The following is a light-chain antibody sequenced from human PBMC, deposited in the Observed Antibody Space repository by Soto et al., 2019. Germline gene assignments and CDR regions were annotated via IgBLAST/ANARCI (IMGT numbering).Light chain of an antibody. CDR2: DVS. CDR1: SSDVGAYNY. J-gene: IGLJ1*01. Sequence: QSVLTQPRSVSGSPGQSVTISCTGTSSDVGAYNYVSWYQQHPGKAPKVMIFDVSKRPSGVPDRFSGSKSGTAASLTISGLQADDEADYYCCSYAGSYNYVFGSGNKLTVL. V-gene: IGLV2-11*01. CDR3: CSYAGSYNYV.